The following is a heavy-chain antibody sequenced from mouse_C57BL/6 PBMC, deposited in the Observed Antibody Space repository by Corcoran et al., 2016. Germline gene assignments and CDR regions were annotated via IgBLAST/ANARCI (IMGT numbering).Heavy chain of an antibody. D-gene: IGHD3-3*01. Sequence: QIQLVQSGPELKKPGETVKISCKASGYNFTTYGMSWVKQAPGKGLKWMGWINTYSGVPTYADDFKGRFAFSLETSASTAYLQINNLKNEDTATYFCAREGHGFDYWGQGTTLTVSS. J-gene: IGHJ2*01. V-gene: IGHV9-3*01. CDR3: AREGHGFDY. CDR1: GYNFTTYG. CDR2: INTYSGVP.